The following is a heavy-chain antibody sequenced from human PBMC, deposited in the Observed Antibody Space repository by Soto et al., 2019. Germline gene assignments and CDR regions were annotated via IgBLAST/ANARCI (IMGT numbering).Heavy chain of an antibody. Sequence: GGSLRLSCAASGFTFSNGSMSWVRQAPGKGLEWVGRIKSKTDGGTTDYAAPVKGRFTISRDDSKNTLYLQMNSLKTEDTAVYYCTTEAAADPYYYYGMDVWGQGTTVTVSS. CDR1: GFTFSNGS. J-gene: IGHJ6*02. CDR2: IKSKTDGGTT. CDR3: TTEAAADPYYYYGMDV. D-gene: IGHD6-13*01. V-gene: IGHV3-15*01.